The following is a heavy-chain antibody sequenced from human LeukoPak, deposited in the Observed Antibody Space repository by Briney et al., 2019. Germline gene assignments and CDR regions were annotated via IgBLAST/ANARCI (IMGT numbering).Heavy chain of an antibody. CDR3: ARIGRYDFWSGYQDFDY. D-gene: IGHD3-3*01. J-gene: IGHJ4*02. Sequence: RSGGSLRLSCAASGFTFSSYSMNWVRQAPGKGLEWVSYISSSSSTIYYADSVKGRFTISRDNAKNSLYPQMNSLRAEDTAVYYCARIGRYDFWSGYQDFDYWGQGTLVTVSS. CDR1: GFTFSSYS. V-gene: IGHV3-48*01. CDR2: ISSSSSTI.